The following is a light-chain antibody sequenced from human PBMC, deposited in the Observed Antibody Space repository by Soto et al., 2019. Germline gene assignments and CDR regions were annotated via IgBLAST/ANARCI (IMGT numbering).Light chain of an antibody. CDR2: DVS. CDR3: SSYTTSNTRQIV. CDR1: SSDVGGYNY. J-gene: IGLJ1*01. V-gene: IGLV2-14*03. Sequence: QSVLTQPASVSGAPVQSITISCTGTSSDVGGYNYVSWYQHHPGKAPKLIIYDVSNRPSGVSIRFSGSKSDNTASLTISGLQPEDEADYHCSSYTTSNTRQIVFGTGTKVTVL.